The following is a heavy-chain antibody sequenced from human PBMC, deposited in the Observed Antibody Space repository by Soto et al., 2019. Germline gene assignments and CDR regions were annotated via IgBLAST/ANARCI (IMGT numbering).Heavy chain of an antibody. CDR2: ISSTGGTT. CDR3: VSRVSGNYDY. V-gene: IGHV3-64*01. J-gene: IGHJ4*02. D-gene: IGHD1-7*01. CDR1: GFTFSSYD. Sequence: EVQLAESGGGMVQPGGSLRLSCVASGFTFSSYDMHWVRQAPGKGLESVSSISSTGGTTYYGNSVKGRFTISRDNSKNTLYLQMGRLRAEDMAVYYCVSRVSGNYDYWGQGTLVTVSS.